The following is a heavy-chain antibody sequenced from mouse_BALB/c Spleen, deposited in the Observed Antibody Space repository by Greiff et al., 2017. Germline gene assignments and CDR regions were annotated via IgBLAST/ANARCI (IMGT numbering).Heavy chain of an antibody. V-gene: IGHV2-6-7*01. CDR1: GFSLTGYG. CDR2: IWGDGST. CDR3: ARKGGSYAWFAY. Sequence: VMLVESGPGLVAPSQSLSITCTVSGFSLTGYGVNWVRQPPGKGLEWLGMIWGDGSTDYNSALKSRLSISKDNSKSQVFFKMNSLQANDTAIYYCARKGGSYAWFAYWGQGTLVTVSA. D-gene: IGHD1-1*02. J-gene: IGHJ3*01.